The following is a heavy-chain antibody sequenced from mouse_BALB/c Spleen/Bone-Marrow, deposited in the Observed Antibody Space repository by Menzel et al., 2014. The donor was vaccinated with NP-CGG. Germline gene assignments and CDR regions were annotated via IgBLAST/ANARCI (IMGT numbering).Heavy chain of an antibody. CDR2: INPTNGST. D-gene: IGHD3-1*01. V-gene: IGHV1S81*02. CDR1: GYTFTSYW. Sequence: QVQLQQSGAELVRPGVSVKLSCKASGYTFTSYWTHWIKQRPEQGLERIGEINPTNGSTNYNEEFKTKATLTVDKSSSTAYMQLSSLTSEDSAVYYCASGPWHFDVWGAGTTVTVSS. CDR3: ASGPWHFDV. J-gene: IGHJ1*01.